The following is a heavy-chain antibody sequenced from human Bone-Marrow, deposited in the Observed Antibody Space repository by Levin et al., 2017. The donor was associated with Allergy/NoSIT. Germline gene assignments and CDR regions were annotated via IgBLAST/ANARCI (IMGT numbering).Heavy chain of an antibody. Sequence: ASVKVSCKTSGYIFTSFDIIWVRQATGQGLEWMGWMNPSSTNTGYSQRFQGRVTMTATTSIHTAYMELRSLTSEDTALYFCARAVRGHLLSDFWGQGTQVTVSS. D-gene: IGHD3-10*01. CDR3: ARAVRGHLLSDF. CDR1: GYIFTSFD. J-gene: IGHJ4*02. V-gene: IGHV1-8*01. CDR2: MNPSSTNT.